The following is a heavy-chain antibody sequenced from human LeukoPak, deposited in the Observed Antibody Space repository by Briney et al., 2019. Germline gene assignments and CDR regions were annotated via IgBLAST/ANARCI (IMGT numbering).Heavy chain of an antibody. D-gene: IGHD2-2*01. J-gene: IGHJ4*02. CDR1: GGSISSSGYY. V-gene: IGHV4-39*07. Sequence: SETLSLTCTVSGGSISSSGYYWGWIRQPPGKGLEWIGIIYYSGSTYSNPSLKSRVTISVDTSKNQFSLKLSSVTAEDTAVYYCARVGASCSGFSCPYYFAYWGQGTLVTVSS. CDR3: ARVGASCSGFSCPYYFAY. CDR2: IYYSGST.